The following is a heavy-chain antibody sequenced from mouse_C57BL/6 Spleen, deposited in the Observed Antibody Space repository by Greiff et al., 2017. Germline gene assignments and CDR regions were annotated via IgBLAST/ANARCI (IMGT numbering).Heavy chain of an antibody. CDR1: GYAFSSSW. CDR3: AKGAYDYGGYYFDY. CDR2: IYPGDGDT. D-gene: IGHD2-4*01. V-gene: IGHV1-82*01. J-gene: IGHJ2*01. Sequence: QVQLQQSGPELVKPGASVKISCKASGYAFSSSWMNWVKQRPGKGLEWIGRIYPGDGDTNYNGKFKGKATLTADKSSSTAYMQLSSLTSEDSAVYFCAKGAYDYGGYYFDYWGQGTTLTVSS.